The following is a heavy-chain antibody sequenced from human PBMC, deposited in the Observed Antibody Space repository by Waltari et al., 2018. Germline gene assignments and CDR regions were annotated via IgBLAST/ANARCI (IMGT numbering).Heavy chain of an antibody. CDR3: ARHRRAAAGTNYMDV. D-gene: IGHD6-13*01. CDR1: GGSISSYY. CDR2: IYYSGST. V-gene: IGHV4-59*08. Sequence: QVQLQESGPGLVKPSETLSLTCTVSGGSISSYYWSWIRQPPGKGLDWIGYIYYSGSTNYNPSLKSRVTISVDTSKNQFSLKLSSVTAADTAVYYCARHRRAAAGTNYMDVWGKGTTVTISS. J-gene: IGHJ6*03.